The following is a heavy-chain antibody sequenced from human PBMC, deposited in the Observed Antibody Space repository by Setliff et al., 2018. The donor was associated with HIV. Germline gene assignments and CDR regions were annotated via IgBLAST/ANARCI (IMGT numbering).Heavy chain of an antibody. CDR3: ARDPNQVGAVAGPLDY. Sequence: ASVKVSCKASGYTFTTYAMHWVRQAPGQRLEWMGWINGGNGNTEYSQKFQGRVTITRDISASTAYMELSSLSSEDTAVYHCARDPNQVGAVAGPLDYWGQGTQVTVSS. V-gene: IGHV1-3*01. D-gene: IGHD6-19*01. CDR2: INGGNGNT. J-gene: IGHJ4*02. CDR1: GYTFTTYA.